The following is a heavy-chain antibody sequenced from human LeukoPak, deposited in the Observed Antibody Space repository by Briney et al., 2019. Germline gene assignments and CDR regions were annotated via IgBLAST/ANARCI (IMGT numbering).Heavy chain of an antibody. J-gene: IGHJ5*02. Sequence: PSETLSLTCAVSGGSISSGGYSWSWIRQPPGKGLEWIGYIYHSGSTYYNPSLKSRVTISVDTSKNQFSLKLSSVTAADTAVYYCARVQPRPLYSYGFISKLPLNWFDPWGQGTLVTVSS. V-gene: IGHV4-30-2*05. CDR2: IYHSGST. CDR1: GGSISSGGYS. D-gene: IGHD5-18*01. CDR3: ARVQPRPLYSYGFISKLPLNWFDP.